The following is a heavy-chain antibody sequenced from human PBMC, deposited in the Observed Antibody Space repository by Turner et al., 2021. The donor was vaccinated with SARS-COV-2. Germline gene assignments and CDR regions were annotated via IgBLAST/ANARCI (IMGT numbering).Heavy chain of an antibody. J-gene: IGHJ3*02. D-gene: IGHD3-22*01. CDR3: ARLDDSGHWGDFDI. CDR1: GLTFSSHG. V-gene: IGHV3-33*01. Sequence: QVQLVESGGGVVQPGRSLSLSVVACGLTFSSHGMPWVRQAPGKGLEWVAVIWNDGSNKYYADSVKGRFTSSRDNSKNTLYLQMNSLRAEDTAVYYCARLDDSGHWGDFDIWGQGTMVTVSS. CDR2: IWNDGSNK.